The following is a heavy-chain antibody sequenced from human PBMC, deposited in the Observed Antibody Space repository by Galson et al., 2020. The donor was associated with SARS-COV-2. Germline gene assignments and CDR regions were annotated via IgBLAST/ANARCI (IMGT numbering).Heavy chain of an antibody. J-gene: IGHJ6*03. CDR1: GGSISSDNR. CDR2: IYRSEST. D-gene: IGHD3-22*01. Sequence: SETLSLTCAVSGGSISSDNRWNWVRQPPGTGLERIGEIYRSESTNYNPSLKSRVTITIDKSKNQFSLKLASVTAADTAVYFCARAGYFSMDVWGKGTTVTASS. CDR3: ARAGYFSMDV. V-gene: IGHV4-4*02.